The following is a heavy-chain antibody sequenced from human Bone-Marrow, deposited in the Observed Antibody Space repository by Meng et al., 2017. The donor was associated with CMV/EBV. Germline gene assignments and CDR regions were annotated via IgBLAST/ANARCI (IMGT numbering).Heavy chain of an antibody. CDR3: AKDLGVVVPAASNGMDV. CDR1: GFTFSDYY. J-gene: IGHJ6*02. D-gene: IGHD2-2*01. V-gene: IGHV3-11*01. Sequence: GGSLRLSCAASGFTFSDYYMSWIRQAPGKGLEWVSYISSSGSAIYYADSVKGRFTISRDNAKNSLYLQMNSLRAEDTALYYCAKDLGVVVPAASNGMDVWGQGTTVTVSS. CDR2: ISSSGSAI.